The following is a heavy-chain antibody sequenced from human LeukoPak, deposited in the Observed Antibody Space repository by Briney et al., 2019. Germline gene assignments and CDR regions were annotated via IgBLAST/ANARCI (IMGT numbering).Heavy chain of an antibody. CDR2: IYNSGST. D-gene: IGHD4-11*01. J-gene: IGHJ4*02. CDR1: GGSIRSYY. Sequence: SETLSLTCTVSGGSIRSYYWSWIRQPPGKGLEWIGYIYNSGSTNYNPSLKSRLTISVDTSKNQFPLKLSSVTAADTAVYYCARGGVNYRLWYYFDYWGQGTLVTVSS. CDR3: ARGGVNYRLWYYFDY. V-gene: IGHV4-59*01.